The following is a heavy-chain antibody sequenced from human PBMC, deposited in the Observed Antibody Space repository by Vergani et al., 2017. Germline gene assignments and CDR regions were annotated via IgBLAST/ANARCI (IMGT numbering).Heavy chain of an antibody. D-gene: IGHD5-18*01. Sequence: EVQLLESGGGLVQPGGSLRLTCAASEFTFSNYAMNWVRQAPGKGLEWVSGISGSGVSAYYTDSVKGRFTISRDNSKNMLFLQMNNLRTEDTAIYYCAKMGGGDTAMVYEYYYYGMDVWGQGTTVTVSS. J-gene: IGHJ6*02. V-gene: IGHV3-23*01. CDR2: ISGSGVSA. CDR3: AKMGGGDTAMVYEYYYYGMDV. CDR1: EFTFSNYA.